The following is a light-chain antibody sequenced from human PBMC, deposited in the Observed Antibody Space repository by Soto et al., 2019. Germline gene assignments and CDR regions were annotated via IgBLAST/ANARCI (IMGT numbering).Light chain of an antibody. CDR2: GAS. V-gene: IGKV3-20*01. J-gene: IGKJ1*01. CDR3: QQYGSSPRT. Sequence: EIVLTQSPDTLSLSPGERATLSCRASQSVSSSYLAWYQQKPGQAPRLLIYGASSRATGISDRFSGSGSGTDFSLTISRLEPEDFAVYYCQQYGSSPRTFGQGTKVEIK. CDR1: QSVSSSY.